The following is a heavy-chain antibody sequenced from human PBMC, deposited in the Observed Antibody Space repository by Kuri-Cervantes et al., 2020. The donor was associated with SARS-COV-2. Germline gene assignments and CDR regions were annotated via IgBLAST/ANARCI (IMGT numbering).Heavy chain of an antibody. Sequence: GGSLRLSCAASGFTFSGYGMHWVRQAPGKGLEWVAVISYDGSNKYYADSVKGRFTISRDNSKNTLYLQMNSLRAEDTAVYYCARLGVAAAGSYYYYGMDVWGQGTTVTVSS. D-gene: IGHD6-13*01. V-gene: IGHV3-30*03. CDR2: ISYDGSNK. CDR1: GFTFSGYG. CDR3: ARLGVAAAGSYYYYGMDV. J-gene: IGHJ6*02.